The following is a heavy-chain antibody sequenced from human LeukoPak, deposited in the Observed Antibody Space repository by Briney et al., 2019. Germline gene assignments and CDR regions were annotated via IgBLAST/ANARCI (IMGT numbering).Heavy chain of an antibody. V-gene: IGHV3-11*04. CDR1: GFTFSDYY. J-gene: IGHJ3*02. CDR3: ARAINDASDI. Sequence: GGSLRLSCAASGFTFSDYYMGWVRQAPGKGLEWVSYITSSGSAIYSADSVKGRFTISRDNARNLLYLQMNSLRPEDTAVYYCARAINDASDIWGQGTMVTISS. CDR2: ITSSGSAI. D-gene: IGHD2-2*01.